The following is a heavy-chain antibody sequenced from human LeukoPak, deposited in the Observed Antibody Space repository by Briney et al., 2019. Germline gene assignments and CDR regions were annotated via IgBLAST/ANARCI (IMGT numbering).Heavy chain of an antibody. CDR2: IYYSGST. CDR1: GGSISSYY. Sequence: PSETLSLTCTVSGGSISSYYWSWIRQPPGKGLEWIGYIYYSGSTNYNPSLKSRVTISVDTSKNQFSLKLSSVTAADTAVYYCARRPSSSWPGFDYWGQGTLVTVSS. J-gene: IGHJ4*02. V-gene: IGHV4-59*08. D-gene: IGHD6-13*01. CDR3: ARRPSSSWPGFDY.